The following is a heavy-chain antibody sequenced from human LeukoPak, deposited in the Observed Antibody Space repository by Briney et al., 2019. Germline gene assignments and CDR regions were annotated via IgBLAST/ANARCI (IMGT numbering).Heavy chain of an antibody. Sequence: PSETLSLNSTVSICVISSSNYYWGWMRQVPGKGPAWFCSIYYSGSTYYTPSLKSRVTISVDTSKNQFSLKLSSVTAADTAVYYCARQVGYSSGWYSHDFWGQGTLVTVSS. CDR3: ARQVGYSSGWYSHDF. J-gene: IGHJ4*02. D-gene: IGHD6-19*01. CDR2: IYYSGST. V-gene: IGHV4-39*01. CDR1: ICVISSSNYY.